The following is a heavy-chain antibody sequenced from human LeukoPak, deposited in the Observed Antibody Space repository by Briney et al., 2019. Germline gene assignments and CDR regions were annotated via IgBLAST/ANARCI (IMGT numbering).Heavy chain of an antibody. D-gene: IGHD2-8*01. Sequence: ASVKVSCKASGYTFTGYYMHWVRQAPGQGLEWMRRINPNSGGTNYAQKFQGRVTMTRDTSISTAYMELSRLRSDDTAVYYCASGYCTNGVCYKLDYWGQGTLVTVSS. CDR1: GYTFTGYY. V-gene: IGHV1-2*02. CDR2: INPNSGGT. CDR3: ASGYCTNGVCYKLDY. J-gene: IGHJ4*02.